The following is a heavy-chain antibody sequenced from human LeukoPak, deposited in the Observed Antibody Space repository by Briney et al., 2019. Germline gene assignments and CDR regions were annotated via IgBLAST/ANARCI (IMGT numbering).Heavy chain of an antibody. V-gene: IGHV1-2*02. Sequence: GASVKVSCKASGYTFTSYGISWVGQAPGQGLEWMGWINPNSGGTNYAQKFQGRVTMTRDTSISTAYMELSRLRSDDTAVYYCARVLVVAYDAFDIWGQGTMVTVSS. CDR3: ARVLVVAYDAFDI. J-gene: IGHJ3*02. D-gene: IGHD3-22*01. CDR2: INPNSGGT. CDR1: GYTFTSYG.